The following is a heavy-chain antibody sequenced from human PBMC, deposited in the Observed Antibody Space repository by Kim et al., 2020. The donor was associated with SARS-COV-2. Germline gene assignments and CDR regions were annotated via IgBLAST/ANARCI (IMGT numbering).Heavy chain of an antibody. V-gene: IGHV1-46*01. CDR3: AREAALISVPGKNFDY. CDR1: GFTFTNYF. J-gene: IGHJ4*02. D-gene: IGHD6-19*01. CDR2: INPTGVFS. Sequence: ASVKVSCKASGFTFTNYFMHWVRQAPGQGLEWMGTINPTGVFSLFTQKYQGRVTISKDSSTSTVYIEVSSLRSEDTAVYYCAREAALISVPGKNFDYWGQGTLVTVSS.